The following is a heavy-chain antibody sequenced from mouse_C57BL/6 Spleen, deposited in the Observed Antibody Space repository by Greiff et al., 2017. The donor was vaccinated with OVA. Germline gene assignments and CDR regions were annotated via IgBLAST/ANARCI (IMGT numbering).Heavy chain of an antibody. Sequence: VQLQQSGPELVKPGASVKISCKASGYAFSSSWMNWVKQRPGKGLEWIGRIYPGDGDTNYNGKFKGKATLTADKSSSTAYMQLSSLTSEDSAVYFCARHYYGGSDYFDYWGKGTTLTVSS. D-gene: IGHD1-1*01. J-gene: IGHJ2*01. CDR3: ARHYYGGSDYFDY. CDR2: IYPGDGDT. CDR1: GYAFSSSW. V-gene: IGHV1-82*01.